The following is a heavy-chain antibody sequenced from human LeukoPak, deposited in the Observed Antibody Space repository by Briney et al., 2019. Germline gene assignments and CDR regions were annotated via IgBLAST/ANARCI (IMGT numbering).Heavy chain of an antibody. V-gene: IGHV3-30*04. Sequence: GGSLRLSCSGAGFTFRDSAFHWVRQAPGKGLEWVAVISDDGSKRFYADSVKGRFTISRDNSRDTLYLHMQTLRPEDSAVYYCARESGFMMVGEINADNWFDPWGHGTPVTVSS. J-gene: IGHJ5*02. D-gene: IGHD3-3*01. CDR2: ISDDGSKR. CDR3: ARESGFMMVGEINADNWFDP. CDR1: GFTFRDSA.